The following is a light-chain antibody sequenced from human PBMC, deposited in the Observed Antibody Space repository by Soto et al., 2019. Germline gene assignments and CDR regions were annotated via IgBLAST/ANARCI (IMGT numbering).Light chain of an antibody. CDR3: SSYTSSSTYVV. CDR2: DVS. J-gene: IGLJ2*01. Sequence: QSVLTQPASVSGSPGQSITISCTGTSSDVGGYNYVSWYQQHPGKAPKLMIYDVSNRPSGVSNRFSGSKSGNTASLTISGLQVGDEADYYCSSYTSSSTYVVFGGGTKPTVL. V-gene: IGLV2-14*01. CDR1: SSDVGGYNY.